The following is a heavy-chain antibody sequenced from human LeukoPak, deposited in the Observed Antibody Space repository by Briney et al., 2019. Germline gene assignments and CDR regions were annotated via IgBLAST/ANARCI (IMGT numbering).Heavy chain of an antibody. V-gene: IGHV3-7*01. D-gene: IGHD3-9*01. CDR1: GFTFTDYF. CDR3: AKVRRYCDPARCSGENAFDI. Sequence: PGGSLRLSCVASGFTFTDYFMSWVRQAPGKGLEWVASIKHNGGEKYYVDSVKGRFTISRDNAKNSLYLEMSSLRVEDTAVYYCAKVRRYCDPARCSGENAFDIWGQGTVVTVSS. CDR2: IKHNGGEK. J-gene: IGHJ3*02.